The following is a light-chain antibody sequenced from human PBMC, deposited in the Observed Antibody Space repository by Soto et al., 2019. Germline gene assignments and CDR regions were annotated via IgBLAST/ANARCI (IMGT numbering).Light chain of an antibody. CDR3: QQHNTYPSS. CDR2: EAS. CDR1: ESISSW. J-gene: IGKJ1*01. Sequence: DIQMTESPSTVSASVGERVTITCRASESISSWLAWYQQKPGKAPKLLIYEASSLESGVPSRFSGSGSGTEFTLTISSLHPDDFATYYCQQHNTYPSSFGQGTKVDIK. V-gene: IGKV1-5*01.